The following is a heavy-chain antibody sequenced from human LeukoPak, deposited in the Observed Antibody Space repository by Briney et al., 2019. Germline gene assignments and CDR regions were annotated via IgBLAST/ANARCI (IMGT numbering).Heavy chain of an antibody. D-gene: IGHD6-13*01. CDR3: AREGIAAAALGDWYFDL. V-gene: IGHV1-69*04. J-gene: IGHJ2*01. CDR2: IIPILGIA. Sequence: ASVKVSCKASGGTFSSYTISWVRQAPGQGLEWMGRIIPILGIANYAQKFQGRVTITADKSTSTAYMELSSLRSEDTAVYYCAREGIAAAALGDWYFDLWGRGTLVTVSS. CDR1: GGTFSSYT.